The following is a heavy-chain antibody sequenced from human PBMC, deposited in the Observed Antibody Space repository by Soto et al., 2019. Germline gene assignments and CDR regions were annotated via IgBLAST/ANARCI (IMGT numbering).Heavy chain of an antibody. CDR1: GYTFAAYY. J-gene: IGHJ4*02. D-gene: IGHD4-17*01. CDR2: INSTSGGT. V-gene: IGHV1-2*02. CDR3: ARDPDYGDYWGYYFDS. Sequence: QVQLVQSGAEVKKPGASVKVSCKTSGYTFAAYYIHWIRRAPGQGLEWMGWINSTSGGTVYAQNFHDRVTKTRDTSISTAYMELRRLNSDDAAVYYCARDPDYGDYWGYYFDSWGQGTPVTVSS.